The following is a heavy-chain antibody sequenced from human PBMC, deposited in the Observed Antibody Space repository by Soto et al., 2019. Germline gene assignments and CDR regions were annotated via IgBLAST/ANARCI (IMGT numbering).Heavy chain of an antibody. J-gene: IGHJ4*02. D-gene: IGHD6-13*01. CDR3: ARSPRSSPYFDY. Sequence: RESLKISCQCSGYTFSNFWIAWVRQLPGKGLEYMGIIYPGDSETRYSPSFHGKVTISADRSIGTAYLQWSSLEASDSAFYFCARSPRSSPYFDYWGQGALVTVSS. CDR2: IYPGDSET. V-gene: IGHV5-51*01. CDR1: GYTFSNFW.